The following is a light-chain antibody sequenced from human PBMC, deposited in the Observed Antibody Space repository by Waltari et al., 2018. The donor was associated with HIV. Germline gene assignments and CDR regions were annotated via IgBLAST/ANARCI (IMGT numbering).Light chain of an antibody. V-gene: IGKV3-15*01. J-gene: IGKJ1*01. CDR1: QSFSSN. CDR3: QQFHNWPRT. Sequence: ELVMTQSPATLSVSPGERVSLSCRASQSFSSNLVWYQQKPGQAPRGLIYGASTRAADIPARFSGSGAGTEFTLTISSLQSEDFAVYYCQQFHNWPRTFGQGTKVEIK. CDR2: GAS.